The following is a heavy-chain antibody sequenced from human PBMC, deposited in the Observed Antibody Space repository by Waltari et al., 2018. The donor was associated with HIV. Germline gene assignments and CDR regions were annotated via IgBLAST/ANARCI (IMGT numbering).Heavy chain of an antibody. Sequence: EVQLVESGGGLVQPGGSLRLSCAASGFTFSSYAMRWVRQAPGKGLEWVSAISGSGGSTYYADSVKGRFTISRDNSKNTLYLQMNSLRAEDTAVYYCANNLIGRVAPFDYWGQGTLVTVSS. CDR1: GFTFSSYA. CDR3: ANNLIGRVAPFDY. J-gene: IGHJ4*02. CDR2: ISGSGGST. D-gene: IGHD3-16*02. V-gene: IGHV3-23*04.